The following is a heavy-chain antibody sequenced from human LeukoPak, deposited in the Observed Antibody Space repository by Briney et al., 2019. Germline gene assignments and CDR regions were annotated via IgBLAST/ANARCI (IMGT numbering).Heavy chain of an antibody. CDR2: FDPEDGET. Sequence: ASVKVSCKVSGYSLSELSMHWVRQAPGKGLEWLGGFDPEDGETIYAQKFQGRVILTEDTYTDTTYMELRSPRSEDTAVYYCATYQYIWKYFDYWGQGTLLTVPS. CDR1: GYSLSELS. V-gene: IGHV1-24*01. J-gene: IGHJ4*02. CDR3: ATYQYIWKYFDY. D-gene: IGHD1-1*01.